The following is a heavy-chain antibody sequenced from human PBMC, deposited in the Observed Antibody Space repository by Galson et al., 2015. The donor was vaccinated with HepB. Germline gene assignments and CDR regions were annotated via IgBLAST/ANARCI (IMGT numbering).Heavy chain of an antibody. D-gene: IGHD4-23*01. CDR2: FYSGGST. CDR3: ARVYGGNSYYFDY. Sequence: SLRLSCAASGFTVSSIYMSWVRQAPGKGLEWVSVFYSGGSTYYADSVKGRFTISRDNSKNTLYLQMNSLRAEDTAVYYCARVYGGNSYYFDYWGHGTLVTVSS. CDR1: GFTVSSIY. J-gene: IGHJ4*01. V-gene: IGHV3-66*01.